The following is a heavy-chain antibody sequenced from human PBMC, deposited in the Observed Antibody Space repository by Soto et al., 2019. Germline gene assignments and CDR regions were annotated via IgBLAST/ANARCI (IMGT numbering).Heavy chain of an antibody. CDR2: FYYSGST. V-gene: IGHV4-59*08. CDR3: ARTVAGGHYYYYDYMDA. J-gene: IGHJ6*03. Sequence: PSETLSLTCTVSGGSISSYYWSWIRQPPGKGLEWIGYFYYSGSTNYNPSLKSRVTISVDTSKNQFSLKLSSVTAADAAVYYCARTVAGGHYYYYDYMDAWGKGTTVTGSS. D-gene: IGHD6-19*01. CDR1: GGSISSYY.